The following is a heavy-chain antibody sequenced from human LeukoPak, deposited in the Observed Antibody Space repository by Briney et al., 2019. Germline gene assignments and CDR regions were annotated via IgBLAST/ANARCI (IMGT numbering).Heavy chain of an antibody. CDR2: ISAYNGHT. Sequence: ASGKVSCKASGYTFTSYDINWVRQAPGQGLEWMGWISAYNGHTSYAHKLQGRVTMTTDTSTSTAYMELRSLRSDDTAVYYCARDRGWGIVVAVHDYWGQGTLVTASS. J-gene: IGHJ4*02. CDR3: ARDRGWGIVVAVHDY. V-gene: IGHV1-18*01. D-gene: IGHD3-22*01. CDR1: GYTFTSYD.